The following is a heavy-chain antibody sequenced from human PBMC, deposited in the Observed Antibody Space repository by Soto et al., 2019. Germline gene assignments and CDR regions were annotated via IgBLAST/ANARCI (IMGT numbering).Heavy chain of an antibody. D-gene: IGHD4-17*01. Sequence: EVQLAESGGGVVMPGGSLRLSCSASGFSFHNDWMSWVRQAPGKGLEWVGRIKSSFDGGTVDYAAPVKGRFIISKDDSETKLYVQMNSLKIDDTALYYCVTEQDFDYGDYGGYYFDVWGQGTLVSVSS. J-gene: IGHJ4*02. CDR2: IKSSFDGGTV. V-gene: IGHV3-15*01. CDR1: GFSFHNDW. CDR3: VTEQDFDYGDYGGYYFDV.